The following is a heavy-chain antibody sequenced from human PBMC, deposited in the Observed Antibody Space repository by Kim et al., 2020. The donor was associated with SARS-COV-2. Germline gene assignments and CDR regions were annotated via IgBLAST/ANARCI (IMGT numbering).Heavy chain of an antibody. CDR1: GFTFSSYG. D-gene: IGHD3-10*01. V-gene: IGHV3-33*06. J-gene: IGHJ1*01. Sequence: GGSLRLSCAASGFTFSSYGMHWVRQAPGKGLEWVAVIWYDGSNKYYADSVKGRFTISRDNSKNTLYLQMNSLRAEDTAVYYCAKDYRPYGSGSYYKGVYFQHWGQGTLVTVSS. CDR2: IWYDGSNK. CDR3: AKDYRPYGSGSYYKGVYFQH.